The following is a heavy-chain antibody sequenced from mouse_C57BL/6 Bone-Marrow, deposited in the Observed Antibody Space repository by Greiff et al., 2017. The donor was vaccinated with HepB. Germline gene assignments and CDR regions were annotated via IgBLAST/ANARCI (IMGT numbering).Heavy chain of an antibody. D-gene: IGHD2-4*01. CDR3: ARERLRRYYDAMDY. CDR1: GYTFTSYG. J-gene: IGHJ4*01. V-gene: IGHV1-81*01. CDR2: IYPRSGNT. Sequence: QVQLQQSGAELARPGASVKLSCKASGYTFTSYGISWVKQRTGQGLEWIGEIYPRSGNTYYNEKFKGKATLTADKSSSTAYMELRSLTSEDSAVYYCARERLRRYYDAMDYWGQGTSVTVSS.